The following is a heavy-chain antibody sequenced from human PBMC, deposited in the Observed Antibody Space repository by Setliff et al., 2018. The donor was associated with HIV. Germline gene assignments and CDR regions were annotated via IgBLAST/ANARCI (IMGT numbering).Heavy chain of an antibody. CDR3: AKHDFGEGSCFDP. D-gene: IGHD3-16*01. CDR2: VYHSGKT. J-gene: IGHJ5*02. Sequence: SETLSLTCTVSGQFISDGYYWGWIRQPPGKGLEWIGSVYHSGKTYYNPSLKSRVTKSADTSKNQISLMLRSMAAADTAVYYCAKHDFGEGSCFDPWGQGSLVTVSS. CDR1: GQFISDGYY. V-gene: IGHV4-38-2*02.